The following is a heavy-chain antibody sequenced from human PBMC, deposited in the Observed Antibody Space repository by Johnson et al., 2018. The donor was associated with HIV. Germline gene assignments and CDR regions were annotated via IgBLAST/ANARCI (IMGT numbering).Heavy chain of an antibody. D-gene: IGHD6-6*01. J-gene: IGHJ3*02. Sequence: MMLVESGGGLVQPGGSLRLSCAASGFTVSSNYMSWVRQAPGKGLEWVSVIYSGGSTYYADSVKGRFTSSRDNSKNTLDLQMNSLRAEDTAVYYCARAGSSSDDAFDIWGQGTMVTVSS. CDR1: GFTVSSNY. V-gene: IGHV3-66*01. CDR2: IYSGGST. CDR3: ARAGSSSDDAFDI.